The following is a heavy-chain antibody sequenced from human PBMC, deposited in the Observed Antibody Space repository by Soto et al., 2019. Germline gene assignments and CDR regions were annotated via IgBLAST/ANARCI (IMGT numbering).Heavy chain of an antibody. CDR1: GDSISTVDYF. CDR2: IYKSATT. J-gene: IGHJ5*01. CDR3: ARGRYCLTGRCFPNWFDS. V-gene: IGHV4-30-4*01. D-gene: IGHD2-15*01. Sequence: SETLSLTCSVSGDSISTVDYFWAWIRQPPGQALEYIGYIYKSATTYYNPSFESRVAISLDTSKSQFSLNVTSVTAADTAVYFCARGRYCLTGRCFPNWFDSWGQGTLVTVS.